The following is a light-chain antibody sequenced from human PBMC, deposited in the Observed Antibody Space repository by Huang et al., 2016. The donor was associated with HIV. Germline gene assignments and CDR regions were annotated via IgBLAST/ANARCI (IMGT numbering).Light chain of an antibody. CDR1: QSLFYRSNNKNY. J-gene: IGKJ2*01. CDR3: QQYYYTPLT. Sequence: DIVMTQSPDSPTVSLGERATINCKSSQSLFYRSNNKNYLAWYQQKPGLPPKLLIYWASTREYGVRDLFGGSGSGTEFTLAISSTQAEDVANYYCQQYYYTPLTFDQGTKLEIK. CDR2: WAS. V-gene: IGKV4-1*01.